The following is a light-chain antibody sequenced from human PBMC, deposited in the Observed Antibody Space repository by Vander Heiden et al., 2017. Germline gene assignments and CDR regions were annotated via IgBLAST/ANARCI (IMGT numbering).Light chain of an antibody. Sequence: QSVVTQPPSASGTPGQRATIACSGRSSNIGSNTVNWYQHLPGSAPQLLIYSNNQRPSGVPDRFSGSKSGTSGSLAISGLRSEDEADYFCATWDDSLNGPVFGGGTKLTIL. CDR3: ATWDDSLNGPV. J-gene: IGLJ2*01. V-gene: IGLV1-44*01. CDR2: SNN. CDR1: SSNIGSNT.